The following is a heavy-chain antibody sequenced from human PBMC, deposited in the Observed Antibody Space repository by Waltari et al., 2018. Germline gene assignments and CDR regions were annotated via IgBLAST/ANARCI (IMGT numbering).Heavy chain of an antibody. V-gene: IGHV4-34*01. D-gene: IGHD5-12*01. CDR2: INHSGST. Sequence: QVQLQQWGAGLLKPSETLSLTCAVYGGSFIGYYWSWIRQPPGKGLEWIGEINHSGSTNYNPSLKSRVTISVDTSKNQFSLKLSSVTAADTAVYYCARVGGYSGYRFWGQGTLVTVSS. J-gene: IGHJ4*02. CDR3: ARVGGYSGYRF. CDR1: GGSFIGYY.